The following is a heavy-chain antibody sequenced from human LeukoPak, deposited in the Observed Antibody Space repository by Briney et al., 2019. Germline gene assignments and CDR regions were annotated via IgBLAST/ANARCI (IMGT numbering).Heavy chain of an antibody. CDR2: INSDGSST. J-gene: IGHJ6*03. V-gene: IGHV3-74*01. CDR1: GFTFSSYW. D-gene: IGHD3-3*01. Sequence: PGGSLRLSCAASGFTFSSYWMHWVRQAPGKGLVWVSRINSDGSSTSYADSVKGRFTISRDNAKNTLYLQMNSLIAEDTAVCYCGRGDYVFWSGYQKNYYYMDVWGKGTTVTVSS. CDR3: GRGDYVFWSGYQKNYYYMDV.